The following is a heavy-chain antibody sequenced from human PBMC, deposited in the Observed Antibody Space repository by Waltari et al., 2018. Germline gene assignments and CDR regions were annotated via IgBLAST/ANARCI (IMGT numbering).Heavy chain of an antibody. CDR2: MNPNSGNT. CDR1: GYTFTSYD. V-gene: IGHV1-8*03. CDR3: ARDGEYSYGYRRDVFDY. Sequence: QVQLVQSGAEVKKPGASVKVSCKASGYTFTSYDINWVRQATGQGLEWMGWMNPNSGNTGYAQKFQGRVTITRNTSISTAYMELSSLRSEDTAVYYCARDGEYSYGYRRDVFDYWGQGTLVTVSS. J-gene: IGHJ4*02. D-gene: IGHD5-18*01.